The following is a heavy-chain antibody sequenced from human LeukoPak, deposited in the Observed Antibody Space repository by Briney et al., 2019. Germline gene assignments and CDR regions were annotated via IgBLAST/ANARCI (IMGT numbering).Heavy chain of an antibody. D-gene: IGHD5-18*01. J-gene: IGHJ4*02. CDR1: GYTLTELS. CDR3: ARARSRGYSYVY. CDR2: IIPILGIA. V-gene: IGHV1-69*04. Sequence: ASVKVSCKVSGYTLTELSMHWVRQAPGQGLEWMGRIIPILGIANYAQKFQGRVTITADKSTSTAYMELSSLRSEDTAVYYCARARSRGYSYVYWGQGTLVTVSS.